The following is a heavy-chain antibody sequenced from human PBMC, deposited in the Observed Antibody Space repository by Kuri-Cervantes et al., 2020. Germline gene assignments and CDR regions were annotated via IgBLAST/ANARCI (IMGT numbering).Heavy chain of an antibody. D-gene: IGHD6-19*01. J-gene: IGHJ4*02. CDR3: ARDLSGPDDY. V-gene: IGHV3-13*01. CDR1: GFTFSSYD. Sequence: GGSLRLSCAASGFTFSSYDMHWVRQATGKGLEWVSAIGTAGDTYYPGSVKGRFTISRDNAKNTLILQMNNLRAEDTAVYYCARDLSGPDDYWGQGTLVTVSS. CDR2: IGTAGDT.